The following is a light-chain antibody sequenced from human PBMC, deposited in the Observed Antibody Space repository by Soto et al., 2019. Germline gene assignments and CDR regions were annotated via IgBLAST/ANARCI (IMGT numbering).Light chain of an antibody. V-gene: IGKV1-5*03. CDR2: KAS. Sequence: DIQMTQSPSTLSASVGDRFTITCLSSQSISTWLAWYQQEPGKAPKLLIHKASSLQSGLPSRFSGSGSGTDFTLTISSLQPDDFATYYCQHYNSYSEAFGQGTKVDIK. J-gene: IGKJ1*01. CDR1: QSISTW. CDR3: QHYNSYSEA.